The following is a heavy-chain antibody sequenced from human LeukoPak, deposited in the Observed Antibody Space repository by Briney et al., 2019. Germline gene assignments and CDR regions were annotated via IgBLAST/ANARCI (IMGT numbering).Heavy chain of an antibody. CDR3: AGGRTWVTDS. J-gene: IGHJ5*01. D-gene: IGHD2-21*02. V-gene: IGHV3-7*04. CDR2: INQDGSTK. CDR1: GFTFSNYW. Sequence: PGESLTLSCAASGFTFSNYWMNWVRQAPGKGLEWVANINQDGSTKYYVGSVKGRFTVSRDNAKNSVFLQMNSLRAEDTAAYYCAGGRTWVTDSWGLGTLVTVSS.